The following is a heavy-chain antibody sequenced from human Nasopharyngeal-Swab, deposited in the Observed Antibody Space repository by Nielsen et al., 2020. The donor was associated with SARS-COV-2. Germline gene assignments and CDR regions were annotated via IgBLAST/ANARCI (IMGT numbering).Heavy chain of an antibody. CDR1: GYTFTSYG. J-gene: IGHJ6*02. D-gene: IGHD2-2*01. CDR2: ISAYNGNT. CDR3: AREGYCSSSSCSRFYYYYNGMDV. V-gene: IGHV1-18*01. Sequence: ASVKVSCKASGYTFTSYGITWVRQAPGQGREWMGWISAYNGNTNYGQKLQGRVTMTTDTSTSTAYMELRSLRSDDTAVYYCAREGYCSSSSCSRFYYYYNGMDVWGQGTTVTVSS.